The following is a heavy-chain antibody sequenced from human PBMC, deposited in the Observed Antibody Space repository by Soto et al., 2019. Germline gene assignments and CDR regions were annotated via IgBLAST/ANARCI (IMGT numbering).Heavy chain of an antibody. CDR2: IYTSGST. J-gene: IGHJ6*02. D-gene: IGHD1-26*01. Sequence: SETLSLTCTVSGGSISSYYWSWIRQPAGKGLEWIGRIYTSGSTNYNPSLKSRVTMSVDTSKNQFSLKLSSVTAADTAVYYCARDLTPESGSYYYYGMDVWGQGTTVTVSS. CDR3: ARDLTPESGSYYYYGMDV. V-gene: IGHV4-4*07. CDR1: GGSISSYY.